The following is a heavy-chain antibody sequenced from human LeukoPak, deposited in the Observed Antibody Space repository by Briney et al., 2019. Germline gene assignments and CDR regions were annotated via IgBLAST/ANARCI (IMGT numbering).Heavy chain of an antibody. V-gene: IGHV3-23*01. CDR1: GFTFSSYA. J-gene: IGHJ3*02. CDR3: AKDSKGGITIFGVVTLGAFDI. CDR2: ISGSGGST. D-gene: IGHD3-3*01. Sequence: GGSLRLSCAASGFTFSSYAMSWVRQAPGKGLEWVSAISGSGGSTYYADSVKGRFTISRDNSKNTLYLQMNSLRAEDTAVYYCAKDSKGGITIFGVVTLGAFDIRGQGTMVTVSS.